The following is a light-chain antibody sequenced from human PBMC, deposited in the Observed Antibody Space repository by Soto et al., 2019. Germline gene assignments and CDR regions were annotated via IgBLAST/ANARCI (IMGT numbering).Light chain of an antibody. CDR2: PSS. V-gene: IGKV3D-11*03. CDR3: QQYGYLVT. J-gene: IGKJ4*01. Sequence: IVLTQCRATLSSFPGDRVTLSCRASQYINTSLAWYQHSPGQAPRLLIYPSSIGAASIPARFSANGSGKDFTLTISRLEPEDFAMYYCQQYGYLVTFGGGTKVDIK. CDR1: QYINTS.